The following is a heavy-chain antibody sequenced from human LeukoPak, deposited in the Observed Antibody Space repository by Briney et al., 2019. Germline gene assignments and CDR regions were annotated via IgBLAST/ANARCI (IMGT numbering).Heavy chain of an antibody. V-gene: IGHV1-2*02. J-gene: IGHJ4*02. D-gene: IGHD2-2*01. CDR1: GYTFTGYY. Sequence: GASVKVSCKASGYTFTGYYMHWVGQAPGQGLEWMGWINPNSGGTNYAHNFRGRVTMTRGTAISTAYMELSRLRSDDTAVYYCARVGGYCSSTSCPNPFDYWGEGTLVTVSS. CDR2: INPNSGGT. CDR3: ARVGGYCSSTSCPNPFDY.